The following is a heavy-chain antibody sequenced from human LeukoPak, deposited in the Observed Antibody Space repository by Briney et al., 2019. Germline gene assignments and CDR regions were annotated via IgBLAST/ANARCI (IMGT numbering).Heavy chain of an antibody. CDR3: ARGLRYFDWSQNWFDP. J-gene: IGHJ5*02. D-gene: IGHD3-9*01. CDR2: IWYDGSTK. Sequence: PGGSLRLSCAASGFNFSSYGMHWVRQAPGKGLEWVAIIWYDGSTKYYAGSVKGRFTISRDNSKNTLYLQMNSLRAEDTAVYYCARGLRYFDWSQNWFDPWGQGTLVTVSS. CDR1: GFNFSSYG. V-gene: IGHV3-33*08.